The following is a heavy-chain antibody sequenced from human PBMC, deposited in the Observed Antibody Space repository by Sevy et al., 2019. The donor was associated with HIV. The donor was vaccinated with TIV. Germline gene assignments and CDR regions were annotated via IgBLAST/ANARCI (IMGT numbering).Heavy chain of an antibody. CDR2: VRSQTHGGTT. V-gene: IGHV3-15*05. CDR1: GFTFNKAW. D-gene: IGHD4-17*01. Sequence: GGSLRLSCIVSGFTFNKAWMSWVRQAPGKGLEWVGRVRSQTHGGTTDYAAPVKGRFTISRDDSKNMVYLQMNSLKTEDTAVYYSTTFWDHTDYQSRFDPWGQGTLVTVSS. J-gene: IGHJ5*02. CDR3: TTFWDHTDYQSRFDP.